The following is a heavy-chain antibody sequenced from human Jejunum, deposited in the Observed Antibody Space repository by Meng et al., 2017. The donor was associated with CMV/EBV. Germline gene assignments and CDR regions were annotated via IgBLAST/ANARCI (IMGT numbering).Heavy chain of an antibody. Sequence: FTLGSHWMAWVRQAPGKGLEWVANIKQDGSVKYYVDSVKGRFTISRDNAQNSLFLQMNSLRGEDTAVYFCARWVVPPGVGYGMDVWGQGTTVTVSS. CDR1: FTLGSHW. D-gene: IGHD2-2*01. CDR2: IKQDGSVK. V-gene: IGHV3-7*01. CDR3: ARWVVPPGVGYGMDV. J-gene: IGHJ6*02.